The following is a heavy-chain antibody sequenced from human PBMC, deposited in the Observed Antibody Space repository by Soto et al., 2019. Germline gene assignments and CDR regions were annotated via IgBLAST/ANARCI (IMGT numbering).Heavy chain of an antibody. V-gene: IGHV6-1*01. D-gene: IGHD1-7*01. CDR3: ARVFGFLAGTIWGWFVP. CDR2: TYYRSTWSN. Sequence: SQTLSLTCDISGDSVSGTSVAWNWIRQYPSRGLEWLGRTYYRSTWSNDYAESVKGRIVINPDTSKNQFSLHLKSVTPEDTAWYYCARVFGFLAGTIWGWFVPWGRGTLVTVSS. CDR1: GDSVSGTSVA. J-gene: IGHJ5*02.